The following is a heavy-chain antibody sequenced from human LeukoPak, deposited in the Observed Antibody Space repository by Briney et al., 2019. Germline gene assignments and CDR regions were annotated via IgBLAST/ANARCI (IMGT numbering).Heavy chain of an antibody. Sequence: PGGSLRLSCAASGFSFSIYRMNWVRQAPGKGLEWISYIHLSGTPIHYADPVKGRFTISRDNAKNSLYLQMNSLRADDTAVYYCARFAAGGSYYYYMDVWGKGTTVTVSS. CDR3: ARFAAGGSYYYYMDV. CDR1: GFSFSIYR. J-gene: IGHJ6*03. D-gene: IGHD6-25*01. CDR2: IHLSGTPI. V-gene: IGHV3-48*01.